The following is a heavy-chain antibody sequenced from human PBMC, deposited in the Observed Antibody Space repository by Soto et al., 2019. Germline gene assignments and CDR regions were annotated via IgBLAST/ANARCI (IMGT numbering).Heavy chain of an antibody. J-gene: IGHJ4*02. Sequence: GGSLRLSCAASGFTFSSYSMNWVRQAPGKGLEWVSSISSSSSYIYYADSVKGRFTISRDNAKNSLYLQMNSLRAEDTAVYYCARAPVGVLIVLDYWGQGTLVTVSS. D-gene: IGHD3-3*01. CDR3: ARAPVGVLIVLDY. CDR2: ISSSSSYI. V-gene: IGHV3-21*01. CDR1: GFTFSSYS.